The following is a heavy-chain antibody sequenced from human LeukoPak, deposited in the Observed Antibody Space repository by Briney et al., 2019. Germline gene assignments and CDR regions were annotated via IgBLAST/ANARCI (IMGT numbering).Heavy chain of an antibody. CDR2: VSYSGST. J-gene: IGHJ4*02. CDR1: GGSISGQY. Sequence: PSETLSLTCTVSGGSISGQYWSWIRQPPGKGLGWIGFVSYSGSTNYNPSLNGRVTISLDASKNQFSLRLNSATAADTAVYYCARGGASSRYFDYWGQGTLVTVSS. V-gene: IGHV4-59*11. D-gene: IGHD1-26*01. CDR3: ARGGASSRYFDY.